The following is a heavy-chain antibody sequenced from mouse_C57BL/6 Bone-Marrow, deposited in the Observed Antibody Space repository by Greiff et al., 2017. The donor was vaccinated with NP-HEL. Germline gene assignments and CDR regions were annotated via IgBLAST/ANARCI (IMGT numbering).Heavy chain of an antibody. V-gene: IGHV1-85*01. CDR3: ARRGTRGDYYAMDY. J-gene: IGHJ4*01. Sequence: VQLVESGPELVKPGASVKLSCKASGYTFTSYDINWVKQRPGQGLEWIGWIYPRDGSTKYNEKFKGKATLTVEKSSSTVYLELSRLTSDDSAVYYCARRGTRGDYYAMDYWGQGTSVTVSS. D-gene: IGHD2-13*01. CDR1: GYTFTSYD. CDR2: IYPRDGST.